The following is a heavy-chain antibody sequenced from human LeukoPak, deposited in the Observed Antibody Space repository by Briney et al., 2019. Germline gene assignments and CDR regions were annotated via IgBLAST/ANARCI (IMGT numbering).Heavy chain of an antibody. V-gene: IGHV3-7*01. Sequence: PGGSLRLSRAASGFTFSSYSMNWVRQAPGKGLEWVANIKQDGSEKYYVDSVKGRFTISRDNAKNSLYLQMNSLRAEDTAVYYCARADSSIAARLSRSSIFNYYYYMDVWGKGTTVTVSS. D-gene: IGHD6-6*01. CDR3: ARADSSIAARLSRSSIFNYYYYMDV. CDR1: GFTFSSYS. CDR2: IKQDGSEK. J-gene: IGHJ6*03.